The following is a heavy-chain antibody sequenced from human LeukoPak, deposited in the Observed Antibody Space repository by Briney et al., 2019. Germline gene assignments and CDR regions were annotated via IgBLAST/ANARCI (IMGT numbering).Heavy chain of an antibody. Sequence: ASVKVSCKASGYTFTGYYIHWVRQAPGQGLEWMGWINPNSDGTNYAQKFQGRVTMTSDTSTSTAYMELSRLRSDDTAFYYCARDLNVYPYYFDFWGQGTLVTVSS. V-gene: IGHV1-2*02. CDR2: INPNSDGT. D-gene: IGHD3-10*02. CDR1: GYTFTGYY. J-gene: IGHJ4*02. CDR3: ARDLNVYPYYFDF.